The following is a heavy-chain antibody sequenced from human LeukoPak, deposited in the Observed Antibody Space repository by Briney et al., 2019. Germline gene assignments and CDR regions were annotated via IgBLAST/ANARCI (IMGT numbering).Heavy chain of an antibody. CDR2: IYYSGST. J-gene: IGHJ6*03. V-gene: IGHV4-59*01. Sequence: SETLSLTCTVSGGSISSYYWGWIRQPPGKGLEWIGYIYYSGSTNYNPSLKSRVTISVDTSKNQFSLKLSSVTAADTAVYYCARESIAAAALVYYYYMDVWGKGTTVTVSS. D-gene: IGHD6-13*01. CDR3: ARESIAAAALVYYYYMDV. CDR1: GGSISSYY.